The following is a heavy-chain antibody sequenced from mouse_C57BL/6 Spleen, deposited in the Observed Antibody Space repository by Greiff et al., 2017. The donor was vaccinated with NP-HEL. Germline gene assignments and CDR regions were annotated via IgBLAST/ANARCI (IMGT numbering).Heavy chain of an antibody. V-gene: IGHV1-59*01. CDR1: GYTFTSYW. CDR3: ASLIYDGYDDY. D-gene: IGHD2-3*01. J-gene: IGHJ2*01. CDR2: IDPSDSYT. Sequence: QVQLQQPGAELVRPGTSVKLSCKASGYTFTSYWMHWVKQRPGQGLEWIGVIDPSDSYTNYNQKFKGKATLTVDTSSSTAYMQLSSLTSEDSAVYYCASLIYDGYDDYWGQGTTLTVSS.